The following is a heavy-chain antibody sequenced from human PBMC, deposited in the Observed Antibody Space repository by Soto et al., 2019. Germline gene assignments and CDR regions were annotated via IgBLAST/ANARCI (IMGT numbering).Heavy chain of an antibody. CDR2: IYPGDSDT. J-gene: IGHJ6*02. Sequence: GESLKISCKGSGYSFTSYWIGWVRQMPGKGLEWMGIIYPGDSDTRYSPSFQGQVTISADQSISTAYLQWSSLKASDTAMYYCASRARSTSHYYGMDVWGPGATVTVSS. CDR3: ASRARSTSHYYGMDV. CDR1: GYSFTSYW. D-gene: IGHD6-6*01. V-gene: IGHV5-51*01.